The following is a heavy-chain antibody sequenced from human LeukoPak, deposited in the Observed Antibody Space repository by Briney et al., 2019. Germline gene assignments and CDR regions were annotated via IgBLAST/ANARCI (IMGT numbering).Heavy chain of an antibody. V-gene: IGHV4-30-4*08. CDR3: ARHRIHSFDY. CDR1: GGSISSGDYY. CDR2: INYSGRT. J-gene: IGHJ4*02. Sequence: PSQTLSLTCTVSGGSISSGDYYWSWIRQPPGKGLEWIGYINYSGRTSYNPSLKSRVTISVDTSRNQFSLRLTSVPAADTAVYYCARHRIHSFDYWGQGTLVTVSS. D-gene: IGHD2/OR15-2a*01.